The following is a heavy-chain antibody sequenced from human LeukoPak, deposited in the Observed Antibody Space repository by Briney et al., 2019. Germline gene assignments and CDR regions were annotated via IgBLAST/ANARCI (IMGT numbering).Heavy chain of an antibody. CDR2: IYYSGSA. D-gene: IGHD5-24*01. CDR3: ARGRGWRWLQYNWFDP. Sequence: PSETLSLTCTVSGGSISSYYWSWIRQPPGKGLEWIGYIYYSGSANYNPSLKSRVAISVDTSKNQFSLKLSSVTAADTAVYYCARGRGWRWLQYNWFDPWGQGTLVTVSS. CDR1: GGSISSYY. V-gene: IGHV4-59*12. J-gene: IGHJ5*02.